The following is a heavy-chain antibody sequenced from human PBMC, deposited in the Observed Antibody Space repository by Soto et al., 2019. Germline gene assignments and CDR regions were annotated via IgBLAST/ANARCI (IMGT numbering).Heavy chain of an antibody. CDR1: GGSFSGYY. CDR3: ARGRGIVATYY. J-gene: IGHJ4*02. Sequence: SETLSLTCAVYGGSFSGYYWSWIRQPPGKGLEWIGEINHSGSTNYNPSLKSRVTISVDTSKNQFSLKLSSVTAADTAVYYCARGRGIVATYYWGQGTLVTVS. D-gene: IGHD5-12*01. CDR2: INHSGST. V-gene: IGHV4-34*01.